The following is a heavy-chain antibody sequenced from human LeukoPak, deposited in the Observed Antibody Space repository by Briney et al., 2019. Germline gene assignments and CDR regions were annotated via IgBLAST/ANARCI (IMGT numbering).Heavy chain of an antibody. CDR2: IIPMFGTS. CDR1: GGTFSSFA. V-gene: IGHV1-69*06. Sequence: AASLKVSCKASGGTFSSFAISWVRQAPGQGLEWMARIIPMFGTSNYAQNLQGRVTITADKSTTTAFMQLSSLRSEDTAMYYCAVSGNNKTFYPDLENWGQGTLVTVSS. J-gene: IGHJ4*02. CDR3: AVSGNNKTFYPDLEN. D-gene: IGHD1-26*01.